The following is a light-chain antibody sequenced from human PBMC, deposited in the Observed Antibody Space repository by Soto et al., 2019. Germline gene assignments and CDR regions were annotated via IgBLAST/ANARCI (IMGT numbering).Light chain of an antibody. CDR3: QQRSNWPPWT. CDR1: QSVSSY. CDR2: DAS. V-gene: IGKV3-11*01. Sequence: EIVLTQSPATLSLSPGERATLSCRASQSVSSYLAWYQQKPGQAPRLLIYDASTRATGIPAKFRGSGSGTYFHITISSLENEDFAVYYSQQRSNWPPWTFGQGTKVEIK. J-gene: IGKJ1*01.